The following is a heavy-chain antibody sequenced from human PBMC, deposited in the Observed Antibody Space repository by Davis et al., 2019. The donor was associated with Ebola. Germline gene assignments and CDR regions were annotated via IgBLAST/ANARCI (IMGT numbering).Heavy chain of an antibody. Sequence: GESLKISCAASGFTFSSYAMHWVRQAPGKGLEWVAVISYDGSNKYYADSVKGRFTISRDNSKNTLYLQMNSLRAEDTAVYYCARVRTGTTWRYFDYWGQGTLVTVSS. CDR2: ISYDGSNK. D-gene: IGHD1-1*01. J-gene: IGHJ4*02. V-gene: IGHV3-30-3*01. CDR3: ARVRTGTTWRYFDY. CDR1: GFTFSSYA.